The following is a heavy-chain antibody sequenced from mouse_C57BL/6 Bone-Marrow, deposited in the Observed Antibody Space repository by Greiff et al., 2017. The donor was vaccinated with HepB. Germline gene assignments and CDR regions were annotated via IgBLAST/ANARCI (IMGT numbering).Heavy chain of an antibody. J-gene: IGHJ4*01. CDR3: ARRGVTTRYYYAMDY. Sequence: EVKLVESGGDLVKPGGSLKLSCAASGFTFSSYGMSWVRKTPDKRLEWVATISSGGSYTYYPDSVKGRFTISRDNAKNTMYLQMSSLKSEDTAMYYCARRGVTTRYYYAMDYWGQGTSVTVSS. D-gene: IGHD2-2*01. CDR2: ISSGGSYT. V-gene: IGHV5-6*02. CDR1: GFTFSSYG.